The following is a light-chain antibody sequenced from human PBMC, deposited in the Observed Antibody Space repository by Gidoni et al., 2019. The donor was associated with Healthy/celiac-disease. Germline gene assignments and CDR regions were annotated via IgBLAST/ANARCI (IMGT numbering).Light chain of an antibody. Sequence: DIQMTQSPSSLSASVGDRVIITCRASQSISSYLNWYQQKPGKAPKLLIYAASSLQSGVPSRFSGSGSGTDFTLTISSLQPEDFATYHCQQSYSTPCTFGPGTKVDIK. CDR3: QQSYSTPCT. J-gene: IGKJ3*01. CDR1: QSISSY. V-gene: IGKV1-39*01. CDR2: AAS.